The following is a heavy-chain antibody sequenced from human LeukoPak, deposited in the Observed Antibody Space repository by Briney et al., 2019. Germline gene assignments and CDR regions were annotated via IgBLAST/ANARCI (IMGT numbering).Heavy chain of an antibody. CDR1: GFTFSSYS. Sequence: PGGSLRLSCVASGFTFSSYSLNWVRQAPGKGLEWVSSITSSGNIVYYADSVKGRFTISRDNSKNTLYLQMSSLRAEDTAVYYCAKDRYYYDSSGYSYFDYWGQGTLVTVSS. CDR2: ITSSGNIV. D-gene: IGHD3-22*01. J-gene: IGHJ4*02. V-gene: IGHV3-48*01. CDR3: AKDRYYYDSSGYSYFDY.